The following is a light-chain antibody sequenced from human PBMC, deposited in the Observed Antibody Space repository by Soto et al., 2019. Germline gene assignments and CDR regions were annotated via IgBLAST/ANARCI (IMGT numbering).Light chain of an antibody. V-gene: IGLV2-14*01. CDR3: SSYTSSSAYV. J-gene: IGLJ1*01. Sequence: LTQLASVARSPVQLMTISGSGTSSDVGGYNYASWYQQPRGKAPKLMTYEVSNRPSAVSSRSSGSKCGNTSSLTISVLQAEDEADYYCSSYTSSSAYVFGTGTKVTVL. CDR2: EVS. CDR1: SSDVGGYNY.